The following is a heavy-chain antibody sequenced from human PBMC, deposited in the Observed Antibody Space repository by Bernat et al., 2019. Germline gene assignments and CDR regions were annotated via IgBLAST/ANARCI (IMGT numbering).Heavy chain of an antibody. CDR1: GFSLSASGVG. CDR2: IYWDDDK. Sequence: QITLKESGPTVVKPTQTLTLTCTFSGFSLSASGVGVGWMRQPPGKALEWLAFIYWDDDKRYSPSLRTRLTITKDTSKNQVVLTMTNMDPVDAATYFCVRRTPMVHVDYWGQGTLVTVSS. D-gene: IGHD5-18*01. CDR3: VRRTPMVHVDY. V-gene: IGHV2-5*02. J-gene: IGHJ4*02.